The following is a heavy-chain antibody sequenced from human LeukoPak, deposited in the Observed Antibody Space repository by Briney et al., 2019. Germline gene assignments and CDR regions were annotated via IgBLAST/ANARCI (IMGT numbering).Heavy chain of an antibody. D-gene: IGHD3-3*01. Sequence: GGSLRLSCAASGFTFDEYAMHWVRQAPGKGLEWVSSISWNSDTIGYADSVKGRFTISRDSSKNALYLQMNSLRVEDTAVYYCAKDILGWTFDVWGQGTLVTVS. CDR2: ISWNSDTI. CDR1: GFTFDEYA. CDR3: AKDILGWTFDV. V-gene: IGHV3-9*01. J-gene: IGHJ3*01.